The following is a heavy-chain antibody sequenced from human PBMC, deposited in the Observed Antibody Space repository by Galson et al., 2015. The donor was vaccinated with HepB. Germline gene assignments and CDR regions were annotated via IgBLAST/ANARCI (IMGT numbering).Heavy chain of an antibody. D-gene: IGHD6-13*01. Sequence: SLRLSCAASGFTFSSYSMNWVRQAPGKGLEWVSYIKSSRSTILYADSVKGRFTISRDNAKNSLYLQMNGLRDEDTAVYYCASEVPNPQAATFDYWGLETLVNDSA. CDR3: ASEVPNPQAATFDY. CDR1: GFTFSSYS. J-gene: IGHJ4*02. CDR2: IKSSRSTI. V-gene: IGHV3-48*02.